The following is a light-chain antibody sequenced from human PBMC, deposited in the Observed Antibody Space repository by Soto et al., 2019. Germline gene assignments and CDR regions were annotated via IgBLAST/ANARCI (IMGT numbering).Light chain of an antibody. Sequence: QSVLTQPPSASGTPGQRVTISCSGSSSNIGSNSAHWYQQLPGTAPKLLMYSSNQRPSGVPDRFSGSKSGTSASLAISGLQSEDEADYYCAAWDDSMNGVVFGGGTKLTVL. V-gene: IGLV1-44*01. J-gene: IGLJ2*01. CDR2: SSN. CDR3: AAWDDSMNGVV. CDR1: SSNIGSNS.